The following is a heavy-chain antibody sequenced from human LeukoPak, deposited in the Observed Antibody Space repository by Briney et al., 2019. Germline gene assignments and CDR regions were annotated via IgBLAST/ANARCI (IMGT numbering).Heavy chain of an antibody. CDR2: IWYDGSNK. J-gene: IGHJ4*02. CDR3: ARDSRGAKHTTLSY. D-gene: IGHD1-1*01. Sequence: IWYDGSNKYYPDSVKGRFTISRDNSETTLYLQMNSLRAEDTAVYYCARDSRGAKHTTLSYWGQGTLVTVSS. V-gene: IGHV3-33*01.